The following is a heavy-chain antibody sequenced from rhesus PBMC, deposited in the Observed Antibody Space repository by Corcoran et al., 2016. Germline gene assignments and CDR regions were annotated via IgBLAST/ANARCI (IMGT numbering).Heavy chain of an antibody. Sequence: QLQLQESGPGLVKPSETLSVTCAVSGGSISSSYWSWIRQAPGKGLEWVGYIYGSGSSTNYNPSLKSRVTLLVDTSKNQLSLKLSALTAADTSVYYCASDPAGTNLDSWGQGVLVTVSA. D-gene: IGHD1-20*01. CDR2: IYGSGSST. J-gene: IGHJ4*01. CDR3: ASDPAGTNLDS. V-gene: IGHV4-169*02. CDR1: GGSISSSY.